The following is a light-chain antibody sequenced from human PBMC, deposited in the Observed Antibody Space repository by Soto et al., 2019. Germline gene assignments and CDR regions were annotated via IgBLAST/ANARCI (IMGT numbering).Light chain of an antibody. CDR1: QGISSW. J-gene: IGKJ4*01. CDR3: QLTSSFPLT. V-gene: IGKV1-12*01. Sequence: IQMTQSPFSVSASVGDRVTITCRASQGISSWLAWYQQKPGKSPTLLIYKASNLQTGVPSRFSGIGSGTDLTLTISSLQPEDFATYYCQLTSSFPLTFGGGTKVDIK. CDR2: KAS.